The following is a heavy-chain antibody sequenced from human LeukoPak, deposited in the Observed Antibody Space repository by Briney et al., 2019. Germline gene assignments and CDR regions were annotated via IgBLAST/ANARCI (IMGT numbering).Heavy chain of an antibody. Sequence: WETLSLTCTVSGGSISSSSYYWGWIRQPPGKGLEWIGSMSYSGSTYYNPSLKSRVTIAVDTSKTQFSLKLSSVTAADTAVYYCARFYTTSQYGSGYMDVWGKGTTVTASS. J-gene: IGHJ6*03. V-gene: IGHV4-39*01. D-gene: IGHD3-10*01. CDR3: ARFYTTSQYGSGYMDV. CDR1: GGSISSSSYY. CDR2: MSYSGST.